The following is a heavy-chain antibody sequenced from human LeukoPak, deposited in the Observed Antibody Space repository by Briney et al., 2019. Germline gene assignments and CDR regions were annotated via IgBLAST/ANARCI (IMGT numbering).Heavy chain of an antibody. Sequence: SETLSLTCTVSGGSISSSSYYWGWIRQPPGKGLEWIGSIYYSGSTYYNPSLKSRVTISVDTSKNQFSLKLSSVTAADTAVYYCARWVAARPSAFDIWGQGTMVTVSS. J-gene: IGHJ3*02. CDR2: IYYSGST. CDR1: GGSISSSSYY. CDR3: ARWVAARPSAFDI. V-gene: IGHV4-39*01. D-gene: IGHD6-6*01.